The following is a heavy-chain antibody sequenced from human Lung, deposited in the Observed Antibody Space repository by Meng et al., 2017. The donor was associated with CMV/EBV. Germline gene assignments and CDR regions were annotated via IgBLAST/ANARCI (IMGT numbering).Heavy chain of an antibody. Sequence: GESLKISCTASGFTFGDHYMDWVRQAPGKGLEWVARSRNKASSCTTEYAASVRGRFTISRDESGNSLDLQMTSLKTEDTAVYYCARDNSATRYFDYWGQGXLVTVSS. J-gene: IGHJ4*02. CDR1: GFTFGDHY. V-gene: IGHV3-72*01. CDR2: SRNKASSCTT. D-gene: IGHD2/OR15-2a*01. CDR3: ARDNSATRYFDY.